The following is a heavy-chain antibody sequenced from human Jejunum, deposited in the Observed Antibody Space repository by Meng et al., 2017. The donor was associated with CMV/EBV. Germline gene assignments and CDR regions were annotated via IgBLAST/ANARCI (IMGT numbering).Heavy chain of an antibody. CDR1: YY. D-gene: IGHD5-24*01. CDR2: IFYEGSL. CDR3: ARDRFPPPGLGSRWPQYIDY. Sequence: YYWGWIRQPPGKGLDWLGIIFYEGSLYYNASLKSRVTVSVDTSNNQFSLKVTSVGAADTAVYYCARDRFPPPGLGSRWPQYIDYWGQGRLVTVSS. V-gene: IGHV4-39*07. J-gene: IGHJ4*02.